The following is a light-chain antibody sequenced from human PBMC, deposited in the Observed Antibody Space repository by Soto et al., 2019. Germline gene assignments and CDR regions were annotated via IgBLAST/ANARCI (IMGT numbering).Light chain of an antibody. V-gene: IGKV3-15*01. Sequence: IVMTQSPATLSVSPGERATHSCRASQSVSSNLAWYQQKPGQAPRLLIYGASTRATGVPARFSGSGSGTDFTLTISRLQSEDFAIYYCQQYYNWRPRFGQGTKVDIK. CDR3: QQYYNWRPR. CDR1: QSVSSN. CDR2: GAS. J-gene: IGKJ1*01.